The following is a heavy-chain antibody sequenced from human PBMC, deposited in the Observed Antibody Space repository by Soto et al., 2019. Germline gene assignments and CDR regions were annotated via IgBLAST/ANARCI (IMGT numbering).Heavy chain of an antibody. Sequence: EVQLLESGGGLAQPGGSLRLSCAASGFTFSSYVMSWVRQAPGKGLEWVSGISGSGGSTYYADSVKGRFTISRDNSKNTLYLQMNSLRAEDTAVYYCAKVPYDFWSGYYPPLYFDYWGQGTLVTVSS. V-gene: IGHV3-23*01. CDR2: ISGSGGST. CDR3: AKVPYDFWSGYYPPLYFDY. D-gene: IGHD3-3*01. J-gene: IGHJ4*02. CDR1: GFTFSSYV.